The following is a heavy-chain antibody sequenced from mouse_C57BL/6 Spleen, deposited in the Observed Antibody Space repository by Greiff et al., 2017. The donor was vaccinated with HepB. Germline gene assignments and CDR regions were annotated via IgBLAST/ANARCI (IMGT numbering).Heavy chain of an antibody. CDR3: ARSLDSSGYGYFDY. J-gene: IGHJ2*01. CDR2: INPNNGGT. D-gene: IGHD3-2*02. V-gene: IGHV1-18*01. Sequence: VQLKESGPELVKPGASVKIPCKASGYTFTDYNMDWVKQSHGKSLEWIGDINPNNGGTIYNQKFKGKATLTVDKSSSTAYMELRSLTSEDTAVYYCARSLDSSGYGYFDYWGQGTTLTVSS. CDR1: GYTFTDYN.